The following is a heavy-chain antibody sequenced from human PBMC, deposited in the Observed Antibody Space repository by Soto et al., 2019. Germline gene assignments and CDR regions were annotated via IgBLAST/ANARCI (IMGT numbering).Heavy chain of an antibody. J-gene: IGHJ4*02. D-gene: IGHD6-13*01. V-gene: IGHV4-39*01. CDR3: ARLQAAVPHY. Sequence: QGQLQESGPGLVMPSETLSLTCTVSGDSISGSPYFWGWIRQPPGKRLEWIGSIFYDGYTLYTPSLKSRVTISVDTHKNQFSLKLTSVAAADMAIYFCARLQAAVPHYWGQGILVTVSS. CDR2: IFYDGYT. CDR1: GDSISGSPYF.